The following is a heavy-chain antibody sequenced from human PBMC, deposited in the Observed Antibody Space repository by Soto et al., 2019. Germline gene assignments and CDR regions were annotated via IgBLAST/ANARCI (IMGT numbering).Heavy chain of an antibody. CDR1: GYSFTSYW. J-gene: IGHJ4*02. CDR3: ARLITLAHDILTGFDY. Sequence: GESLKISCKGSGYSFTSYWIGWVRQMPGKGLEWMGIIYPGYSDTRYSPSFQGQVTISAEKSISTAYLQWSSLKASDTAMYYCARLITLAHDILTGFDYWGQGTLVTVSS. V-gene: IGHV5-51*01. D-gene: IGHD3-9*01. CDR2: IYPGYSDT.